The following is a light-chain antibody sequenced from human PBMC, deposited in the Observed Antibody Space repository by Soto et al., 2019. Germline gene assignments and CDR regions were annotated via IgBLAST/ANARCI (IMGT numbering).Light chain of an antibody. V-gene: IGKV3-11*01. Sequence: EVVLTQSPGTLSLSPGERATLSCKASQIVTINSLAWYQQKPGQPPRLLIYAASTRASAIPDRFSGSGSGTDFTLTISSLEPEDFAVYYCQQRSNWPPITFGQGTRLEIK. CDR3: QQRSNWPPIT. CDR2: AAS. J-gene: IGKJ5*01. CDR1: QIVTIN.